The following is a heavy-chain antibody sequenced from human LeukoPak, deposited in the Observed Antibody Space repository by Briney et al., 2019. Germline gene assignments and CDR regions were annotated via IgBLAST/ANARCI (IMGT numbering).Heavy chain of an antibody. CDR3: AKESSASYYFDY. D-gene: IGHD3-10*01. CDR2: IPYDGRNT. V-gene: IGHV3-30*02. Sequence: GGSLRLSCAASGSTFSSNGMYWVRQAPGKGLEGVAFIPYDGRNTYYADSVKGRFTISRDTSKNTLYLQMINVRAEDTAVYYCAKESSASYYFDYWGQGTLVTVSS. CDR1: GSTFSSNG. J-gene: IGHJ4*02.